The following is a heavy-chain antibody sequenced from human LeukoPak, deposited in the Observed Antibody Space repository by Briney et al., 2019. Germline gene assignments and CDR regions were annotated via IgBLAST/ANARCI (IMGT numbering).Heavy chain of an antibody. V-gene: IGHV4-59*01. D-gene: IGHD3-10*01. CDR2: IYYSGST. CDR1: GGSISSYY. CDR3: AGSLGSGSGDY. Sequence: PSETLSLTCTVSGGSISSYYWSWIRQPPGKGLEWIGYIYYSGSTNYNPSLKSRVTISVDTFKNQFSLKLSSVTAADTAVYYCAGSLGSGSGDYWGQGTLVTVSS. J-gene: IGHJ4*02.